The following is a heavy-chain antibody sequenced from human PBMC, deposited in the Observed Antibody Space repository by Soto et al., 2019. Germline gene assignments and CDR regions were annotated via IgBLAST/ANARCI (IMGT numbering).Heavy chain of an antibody. J-gene: IGHJ5*02. D-gene: IGHD3-22*01. CDR2: ISAYNGNT. CDR3: ARVSYYYDSSGYPNWFDP. Sequence: ASVKVSCKASGHTFTSYGISWVRQAPGQGLEWMGWISAYNGNTNYAQKPQGRVTMTTDTSTSTAYMELRSLRSDDTAVYYCARVSYYYDSSGYPNWFDPWGQGTLVTVSS. CDR1: GHTFTSYG. V-gene: IGHV1-18*01.